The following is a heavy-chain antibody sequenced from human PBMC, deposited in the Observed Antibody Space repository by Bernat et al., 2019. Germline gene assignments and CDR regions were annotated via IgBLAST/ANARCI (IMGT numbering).Heavy chain of an antibody. CDR3: AHRKYDFWSDKAHNCFDP. V-gene: IGHV2-5*02. Sequence: QITLKESGPTLVKPTQTLTLTCTFSGFSLITSGVGVGWIRQPPGKALEWLALIYWDDDKHYSPFLKSRLTITKDTSKKQVVLTITNMDPVDTATYYCAHRKYDFWSDKAHNCFDPWGQGTLVTVSS. D-gene: IGHD3-3*01. CDR2: IYWDDDK. J-gene: IGHJ5*02. CDR1: GFSLITSGVG.